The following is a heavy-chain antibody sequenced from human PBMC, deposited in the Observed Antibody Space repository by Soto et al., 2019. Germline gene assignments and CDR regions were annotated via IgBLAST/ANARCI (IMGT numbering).Heavy chain of an antibody. V-gene: IGHV3-30*18. CDR2: ISYDGSNK. Sequence: GGSLRLSCAASGFTFSSYGMHWVRQAPGKGLEWVAVISYDGSNKYYADSVKGRFTISRDNSKNTLYLQMNSLRAEDTAVYYCAKDLKGGKNGMDVWGQGTTVTVS. CDR1: GFTFSSYG. CDR3: AKDLKGGKNGMDV. D-gene: IGHD2-15*01. J-gene: IGHJ6*02.